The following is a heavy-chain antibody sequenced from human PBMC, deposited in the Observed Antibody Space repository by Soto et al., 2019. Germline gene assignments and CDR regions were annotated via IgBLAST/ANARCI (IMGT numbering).Heavy chain of an antibody. J-gene: IGHJ4*02. D-gene: IGHD3-10*01. CDR2: IYYSGST. CDR1: GGTIINLSYY. V-gene: IGHV4-39*01. Sequence: VTLRVRCSVAGGTIINLSYYWSWISKPPGKGLEWIGSIYYSGSTYYNPSLKSRVTISVDTSKNQFSLKLSSVTAADTAVYYCARQRGNYYGSEKVDYFDYWGQGTLVTVSS. CDR3: ARQRGNYYGSEKVDYFDY.